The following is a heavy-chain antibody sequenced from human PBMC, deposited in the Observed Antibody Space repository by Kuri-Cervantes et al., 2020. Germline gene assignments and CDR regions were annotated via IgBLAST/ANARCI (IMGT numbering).Heavy chain of an antibody. CDR1: GGSFSGYY. D-gene: IGHD6-19*01. CDR3: ARSVAGDY. CDR2: INHSGST. V-gene: IGHV4-34*01. J-gene: IGHJ4*02. Sequence: ESLKISCAVYGGSFSGYYWSWIRQPPGKGLEWIGEINHSGSTNYNPSLKSRVTISVDTSKNQFSLKLSSVTAADTAVYYCARSVAGDYWGQGTLVTVPS.